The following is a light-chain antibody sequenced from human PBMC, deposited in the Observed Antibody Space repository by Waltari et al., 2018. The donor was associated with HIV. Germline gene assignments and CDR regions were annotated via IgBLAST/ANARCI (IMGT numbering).Light chain of an antibody. CDR2: TDD. Sequence: SELTQPPSVSGTPGQRVTISCSGGNSTIGRNTVTWYQHLPGAAPKVLIYTDDKRPWGVPDRFSGSKTGTSASLAISGLQSDDEAVYYCATWDDSLDHVFGTGTKVSVL. CDR1: NSTIGRNT. J-gene: IGLJ1*01. V-gene: IGLV1-44*01. CDR3: ATWDDSLDHV.